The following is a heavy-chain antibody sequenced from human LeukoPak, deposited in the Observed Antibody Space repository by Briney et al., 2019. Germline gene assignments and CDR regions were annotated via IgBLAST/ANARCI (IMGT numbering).Heavy chain of an antibody. Sequence: GGSLRLSCAASKFTFSDYSMSWVRQAPGKGLEWVSSISSIRNYIYYADSVKGRFTVSRDNSKNTLYPQMNSLRAEDTAVYYCAKERFTAVAGYFDYWGQGTLVTVSS. CDR2: ISSIRNYI. CDR1: KFTFSDYS. J-gene: IGHJ4*02. D-gene: IGHD6-19*01. V-gene: IGHV3-21*04. CDR3: AKERFTAVAGYFDY.